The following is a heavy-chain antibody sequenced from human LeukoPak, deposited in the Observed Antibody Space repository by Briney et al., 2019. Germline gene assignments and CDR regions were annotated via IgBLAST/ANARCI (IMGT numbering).Heavy chain of an antibody. CDR2: ISYDESNK. J-gene: IGHJ4*02. D-gene: IGHD5-18*01. CDR1: GFTFSSYA. CDR3: ARVQGRYSYGSGFDS. Sequence: GGSLRLSCAASGFTFSSYAMHWVRQAPGKGLEWVAVISYDESNKYYADSVKGRFTISRDNSKNTLYLQMNSLGAEDTAVYYCARVQGRYSYGSGFDSWGQGTLVTVSS. V-gene: IGHV3-30*04.